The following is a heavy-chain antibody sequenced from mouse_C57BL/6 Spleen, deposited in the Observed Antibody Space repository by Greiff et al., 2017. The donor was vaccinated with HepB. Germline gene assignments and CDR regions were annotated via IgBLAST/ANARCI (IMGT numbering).Heavy chain of an antibody. D-gene: IGHD2-1*01. CDR3: AREVYGNHWYFDV. V-gene: IGHV5-4*01. J-gene: IGHJ1*03. CDR2: ISDGGSYT. Sequence: EVQRVESGGGLVKPGGSLKLSCAASGFTFSSYAMSWVRQTPEKRLEWVATISDGGSYTYYPDNVKGRFTISRDNAKNNLYLQMSHLKSEDTAMYYCAREVYGNHWYFDVWGTGTTVTVSS. CDR1: GFTFSSYA.